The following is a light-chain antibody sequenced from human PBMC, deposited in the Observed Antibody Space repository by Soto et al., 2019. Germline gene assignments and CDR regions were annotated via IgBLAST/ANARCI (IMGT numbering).Light chain of an antibody. CDR2: WAS. CDR3: QQYYGPPHT. CDR1: QSVLHSSNNKNF. J-gene: IGKJ2*01. V-gene: IGKV4-1*01. Sequence: DIVMTQSPDSLAVSLGERATINCKSSQSVLHSSNNKNFLAWFQQKPGLPPRLLIYWASTRESGVPDRFSGSGSGTDFTLTISSLQAEDVAVYYCQQYYGPPHTFGQGTRLEI.